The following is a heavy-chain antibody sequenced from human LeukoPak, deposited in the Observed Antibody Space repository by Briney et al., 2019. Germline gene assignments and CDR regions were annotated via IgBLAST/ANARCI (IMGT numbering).Heavy chain of an antibody. D-gene: IGHD4-17*01. CDR2: INHSGST. Sequence: SETLSLTCAVYDESFSGYYWSWIRQPPGKGLEWIGEINHSGSTNYNPSLKSRVTISVDTSKNLFSLKLSSVTAADRAVYYCARELKHADYAYWGQGTLVTVSS. V-gene: IGHV4-34*01. CDR3: ARELKHADYAY. J-gene: IGHJ4*02. CDR1: DESFSGYY.